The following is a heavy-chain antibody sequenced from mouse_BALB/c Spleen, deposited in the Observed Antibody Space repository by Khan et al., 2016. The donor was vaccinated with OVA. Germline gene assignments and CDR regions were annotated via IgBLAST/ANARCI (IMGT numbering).Heavy chain of an antibody. Sequence: VQLQQSGPELMKPGASVKISCMASGYSFTTYYIHWVMQSHGMSLEWIGYIDPFSGSTTYNQKFKGKATLTVDKSSSTAYIHLSNLTSEDSAVYYCTRHGYVAWFTYWGQGTLVTVSA. CDR3: TRHGYVAWFTY. J-gene: IGHJ3*01. CDR2: IDPFSGST. CDR1: GYSFTTYY. D-gene: IGHD2-2*01. V-gene: IGHV1S135*01.